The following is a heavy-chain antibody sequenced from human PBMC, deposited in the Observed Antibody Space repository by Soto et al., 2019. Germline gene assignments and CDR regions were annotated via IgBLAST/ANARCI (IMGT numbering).Heavy chain of an antibody. J-gene: IGHJ5*02. D-gene: IGHD3-10*01. V-gene: IGHV4-31*03. CDR2: IYYSGST. CDR1: GGSISSGGYY. Sequence: QVQLQESGPGLVKPSQTLSLTCTVSGGSISSGGYYWSWIRQHPGKGLEWIGYIYYSGSTYYNPSLKSRVTISGDTSKNQFSLKLSSVTAADTAVYYCARGFGELSRNWFDPWGQGTLVTVSS. CDR3: ARGFGELSRNWFDP.